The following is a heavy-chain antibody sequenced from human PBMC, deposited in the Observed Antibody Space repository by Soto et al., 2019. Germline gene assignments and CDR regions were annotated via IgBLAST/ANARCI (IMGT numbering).Heavy chain of an antibody. CDR3: ARALLSHSYDSGGYDSYFHAMDV. D-gene: IGHD3-22*01. CDR1: GGTFSSLD. V-gene: IGHV1-69*06. Sequence: SVKVSCKASGGTFSSLDINWLRQAPGQGLEWMGGIIPISETTNYAQIFQGRVSIVADKSTSTAYMELSRLRSEDTAVYYCARALLSHSYDSGGYDSYFHAMDVWGQGTPVTVS. CDR2: IIPISETT. J-gene: IGHJ6*02.